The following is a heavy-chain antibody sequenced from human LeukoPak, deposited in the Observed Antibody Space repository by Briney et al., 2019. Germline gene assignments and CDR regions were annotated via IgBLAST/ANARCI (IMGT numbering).Heavy chain of an antibody. CDR2: IYYSGST. Sequence: SETLSLTCTVSGGSISSGDYYWSWIRQPPGKGLEWIGYIYYSGSTYYNPSLKSRVTILVDTSKNQFSPKLSSVTAADTAVYYCARATRSLWFGEWGDWFDPWGQGTLVTVSS. CDR3: ARATRSLWFGEWGDWFDP. CDR1: GGSISSGDYY. D-gene: IGHD3-10*01. V-gene: IGHV4-30-4*01. J-gene: IGHJ5*02.